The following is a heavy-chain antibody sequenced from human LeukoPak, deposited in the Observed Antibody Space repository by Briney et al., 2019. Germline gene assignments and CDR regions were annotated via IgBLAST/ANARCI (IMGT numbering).Heavy chain of an antibody. V-gene: IGHV3-48*04. Sequence: GGSLRLSCAASGFTFSSYTMNWVRQPPGKGLEWVSNIGTSSTTIYYADSVKGRFTISRDNAKNSLYLQMNSLRAEDTAVYYCARDLKRRVYYDSSGSDDAFDIWGQGTMVTVSS. CDR2: IGTSSTTI. D-gene: IGHD3-22*01. J-gene: IGHJ3*02. CDR1: GFTFSSYT. CDR3: ARDLKRRVYYDSSGSDDAFDI.